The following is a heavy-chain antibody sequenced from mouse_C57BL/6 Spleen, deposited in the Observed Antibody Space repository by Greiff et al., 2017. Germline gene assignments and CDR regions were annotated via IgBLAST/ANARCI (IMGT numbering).Heavy chain of an antibody. CDR2: INPNNGGT. Sequence: EVQLQQSGPELVKPGASVKISCKASGYTFTDYYMNWVKQSHGKSLEWIGDINPNNGGTSYNQKFKGKATLTVDKSSSTAYMELRSLTSEDSAVYYCARSPDSKGEYYYAMDYWGQGTSVTVSS. V-gene: IGHV1-26*01. CDR1: GYTFTDYY. J-gene: IGHJ4*01. D-gene: IGHD2-5*01. CDR3: ARSPDSKGEYYYAMDY.